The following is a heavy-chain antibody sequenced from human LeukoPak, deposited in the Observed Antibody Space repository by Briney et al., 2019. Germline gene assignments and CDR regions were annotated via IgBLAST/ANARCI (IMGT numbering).Heavy chain of an antibody. CDR2: IYPGDSDT. J-gene: IGHJ4*02. Sequence: LXWXGIIYPGDSDTRYSPSFQGQVTISADKSISTAYLQWSSLKASDTAMYYCAKSIAAAGNTFDYWGQGTLVTVSS. D-gene: IGHD6-13*01. V-gene: IGHV5-51*01. CDR3: AKSIAAAGNTFDY.